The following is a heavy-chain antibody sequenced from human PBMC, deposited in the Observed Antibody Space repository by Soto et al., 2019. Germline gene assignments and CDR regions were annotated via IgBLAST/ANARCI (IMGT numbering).Heavy chain of an antibody. V-gene: IGHV1-69*13. CDR3: ARPEPDYGHDYYYYGMDV. J-gene: IGHJ6*02. Sequence: ASVKVSCKASGGTFSSYAISWVRQAPGQGLEWMGGIIPIFGTANYAQKFQGRVTITADESTSTAYMELSSLRSEDTAVYYCARPEPDYGHDYYYYGMDVWGQGTTVTVSS. CDR1: GGTFSSYA. D-gene: IGHD4-17*01. CDR2: IIPIFGTA.